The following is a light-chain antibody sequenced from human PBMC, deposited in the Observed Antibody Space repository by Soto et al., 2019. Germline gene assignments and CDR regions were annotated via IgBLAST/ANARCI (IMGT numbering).Light chain of an antibody. Sequence: QSVLTQPASVSVSPGQSITVSCTGTSSDVGYYDYVSWYQQHPGKAPKLLIYEVSNRPSGVSDRFSGSKSGNTASLTISGLQAEDEADYFCNSYTTTATRVFGTGTKVTVL. V-gene: IGLV2-14*01. CDR1: SSDVGYYDY. CDR3: NSYTTTATRV. J-gene: IGLJ1*01. CDR2: EVS.